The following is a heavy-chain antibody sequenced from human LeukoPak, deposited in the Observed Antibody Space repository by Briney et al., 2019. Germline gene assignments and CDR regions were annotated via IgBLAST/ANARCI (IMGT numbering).Heavy chain of an antibody. CDR1: GYSISSGYY. CDR2: IYHIGNT. V-gene: IGHV4-38-2*01. D-gene: IGHD1-7*01. J-gene: IGHJ5*02. CDR3: ARLPYDWNYWFDP. Sequence: PSETLSLTCAVSGYSISSGYYWGWIRQPPGKGRGGIGSIYHIGNTYYNPSLKSPVAMSVDTSKNQFSLKLSSVTAADTAVYYYARLPYDWNYWFDPWGQGTLVTVSS.